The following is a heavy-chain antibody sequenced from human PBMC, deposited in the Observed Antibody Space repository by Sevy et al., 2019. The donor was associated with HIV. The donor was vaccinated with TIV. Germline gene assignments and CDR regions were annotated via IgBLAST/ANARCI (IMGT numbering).Heavy chain of an antibody. J-gene: IGHJ4*02. D-gene: IGHD3-22*01. CDR1: GFTFSSYA. CDR2: ISYDGSNK. Sequence: LSLTCAASGFTFSSYAMHWVRQAPGKGLEWVAVISYDGSNKYYADSVKGRFTISRDNSKNTLYLQMNSLRAEDTAVYYCVRAETYYYDSSGPYWGQGTLVTVSS. V-gene: IGHV3-30*04. CDR3: VRAETYYYDSSGPY.